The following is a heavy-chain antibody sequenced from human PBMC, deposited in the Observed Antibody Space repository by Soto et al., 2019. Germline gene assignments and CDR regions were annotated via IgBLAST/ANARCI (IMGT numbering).Heavy chain of an antibody. CDR3: ARQAFKSNWFAWWFDA. CDR2: IYYSGTT. D-gene: IGHD6-13*01. V-gene: IGHV4-39*01. Sequence: QLQLQESGPGLVKPSETLSLTCNISGGSISSFNHYWAWIRQSPGKGLEWIATIYYSGTTYYNPSLNSRATIFIATSKTQFSLKINSVTAADTAVYFCARQAFKSNWFAWWFDAWGQGSLVSV. CDR1: GGSISSFNHY. J-gene: IGHJ5*02.